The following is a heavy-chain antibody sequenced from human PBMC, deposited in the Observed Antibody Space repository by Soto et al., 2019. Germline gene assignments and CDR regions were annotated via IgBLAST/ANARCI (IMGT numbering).Heavy chain of an antibody. J-gene: IGHJ5*02. CDR3: ARDRVIYYGSGSYHGWFDP. Sequence: SETLSLTCSVSGGSISSGYYYWSWIRQPPGKGLEWIGNIYYSGNTYYNPSLKSRLIISIDTSKNQFSLKVGSVTAADTAVYYCARDRVIYYGSGSYHGWFDPWGQGTLGTVSS. CDR2: IYYSGNT. CDR1: GGSISSGYYY. V-gene: IGHV4-30-4*01. D-gene: IGHD3-10*01.